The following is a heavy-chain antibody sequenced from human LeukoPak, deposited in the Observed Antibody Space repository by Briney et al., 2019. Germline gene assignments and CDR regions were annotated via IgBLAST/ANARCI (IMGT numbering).Heavy chain of an antibody. J-gene: IGHJ6*03. CDR3: ACGVPHSYYYMDV. CDR2: IYYTGSA. D-gene: IGHD2-21*01. CDR1: GDSINTYY. Sequence: NPSETLSLTCTVSGDSINTYYWKWIRQPPGKGLEWIAHIYYTGSASYNPSLKSRATISVDTSKNQFSLSLSSVTAADTAVYYCACGVPHSYYYMDVWGKGTTVAVSS. V-gene: IGHV4-59*12.